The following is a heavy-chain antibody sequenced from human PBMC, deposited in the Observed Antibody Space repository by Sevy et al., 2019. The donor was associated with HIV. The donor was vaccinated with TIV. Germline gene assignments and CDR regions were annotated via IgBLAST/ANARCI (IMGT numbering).Heavy chain of an antibody. D-gene: IGHD2-15*01. V-gene: IGHV3-11*01. CDR1: GFTFSDYY. Sequence: GGSLRLSCAASGFTFSDYYMSWIRQAPGKGLEWVSYISSSGSTIYYADSVKGRFTISRDNAKNSLYLQMNSLRAEDTAVYYCASDRCSGGSCYSAGGFDYWGQGTLVTVSS. J-gene: IGHJ4*02. CDR3: ASDRCSGGSCYSAGGFDY. CDR2: ISSSGSTI.